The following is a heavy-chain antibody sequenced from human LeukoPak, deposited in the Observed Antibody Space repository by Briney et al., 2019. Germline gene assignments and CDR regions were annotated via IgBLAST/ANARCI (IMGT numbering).Heavy chain of an antibody. Sequence: ASVKVSCKASGGTFSSYAISWVRQAPGQGLEWMGGIIPIFGTANYAQKFQGRVTITADESTSTAYMELSSLRSEDTAVYYCARGLGSSSYYAPWGQGTLVTVSS. J-gene: IGHJ5*02. CDR2: IIPIFGTA. D-gene: IGHD3-22*01. CDR3: ARGLGSSSYYAP. V-gene: IGHV1-69*13. CDR1: GGTFSSYA.